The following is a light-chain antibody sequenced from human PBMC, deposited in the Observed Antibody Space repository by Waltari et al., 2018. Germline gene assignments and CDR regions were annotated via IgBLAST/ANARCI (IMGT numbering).Light chain of an antibody. V-gene: IGLV2-23*02. Sequence: QSALTQPASVSGTLGQSITISCTGTTSDVGNYDLVSWYQHHPGKAPKLLICQVIKRPSGVSSRVSGSKSGNTASLTISGLQAEDEADYYCCSYAGRGTYVFGSGTKVTVL. CDR1: TSDVGNYDL. CDR3: CSYAGRGTYV. J-gene: IGLJ1*01. CDR2: QVI.